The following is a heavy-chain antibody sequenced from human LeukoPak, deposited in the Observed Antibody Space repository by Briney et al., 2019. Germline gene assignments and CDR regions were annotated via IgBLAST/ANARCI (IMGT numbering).Heavy chain of an antibody. CDR2: IYYSGST. V-gene: IGHV4-39*01. Sequence: GSLRLSCAASGFTFSSYSMNWIRQPPGKGLEWIGSIYYSGSTYYNPSLKSRVTISVDTSKNQFSLKLSSVTAADTAVYYCARPNDYYDSSGQYYFDYWGQGTLVTVSS. J-gene: IGHJ4*02. D-gene: IGHD3-22*01. CDR1: GFTFSSYS. CDR3: ARPNDYYDSSGQYYFDY.